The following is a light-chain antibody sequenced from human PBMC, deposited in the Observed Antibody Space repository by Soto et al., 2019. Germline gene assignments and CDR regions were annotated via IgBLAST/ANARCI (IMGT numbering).Light chain of an antibody. CDR2: DVT. CDR3: CSYAGASALAI. CDR1: SSDIGGYDY. J-gene: IGLJ2*01. Sequence: QSALTQPRSLSGSPGQSVTISCTGTSSDIGGYDYVSWFQQHPGKAPKLLIYDVTKWPSGVPHRFSGSKSGDTASLTISGLQADDEADYYCCSYAGASALAIFGGGTKVTVL. V-gene: IGLV2-11*01.